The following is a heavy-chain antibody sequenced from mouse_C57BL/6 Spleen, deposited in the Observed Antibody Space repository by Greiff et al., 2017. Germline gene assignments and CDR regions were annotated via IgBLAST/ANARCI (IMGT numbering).Heavy chain of an antibody. CDR1: GYTFTSYW. D-gene: IGHD2-4*01. J-gene: IGHJ3*01. Sequence: QVQLQQPGAELVKPGASVKMSCKASGYTFTSYWITWVKQRPGQGLEWIGDIYPGSGSTNYNEKFKSKATLTVDTSYSTAYMQLSSLTSEGSAVYYCARGDYAWFAYWGQGTLVTVSA. V-gene: IGHV1-55*01. CDR3: ARGDYAWFAY. CDR2: IYPGSGST.